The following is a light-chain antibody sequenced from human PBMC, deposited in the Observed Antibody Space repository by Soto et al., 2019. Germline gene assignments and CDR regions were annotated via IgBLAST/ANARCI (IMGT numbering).Light chain of an antibody. CDR1: QCISNY. CDR2: AAS. Sequence: DIQMTQSPSSLSASVGDRVTITCRASQCISNYLAWYQQKPGKVPKLLIYAASTLQSRVPSRFSGSGSGTDFTLTISSLQPEDVATNYCQKYNNAPWTFGQGTKVEIK. CDR3: QKYNNAPWT. V-gene: IGKV1-27*01. J-gene: IGKJ1*01.